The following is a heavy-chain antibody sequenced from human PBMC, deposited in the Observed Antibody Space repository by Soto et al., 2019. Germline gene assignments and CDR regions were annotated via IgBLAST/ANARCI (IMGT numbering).Heavy chain of an antibody. V-gene: IGHV4-31*11. Sequence: LSLTCAVSGASISSGGYYWSWIRQHPGKGLEWIGRIYYTGTTYYVPPLTGRVTFSVDTSKNQLSLHLRFVTAADTAIYYCARSYGISTKPFDYWGQGALVTVSS. CDR3: ARSYGISTKPFDY. D-gene: IGHD4-17*01. CDR2: IYYTGTT. J-gene: IGHJ4*02. CDR1: GASISSGGYY.